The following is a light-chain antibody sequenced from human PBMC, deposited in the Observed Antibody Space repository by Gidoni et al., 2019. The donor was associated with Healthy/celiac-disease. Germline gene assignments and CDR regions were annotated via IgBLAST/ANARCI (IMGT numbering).Light chain of an antibody. J-gene: IGKJ2*01. V-gene: IGKV3-11*01. Sequence: EIVLKQSTATLSLSPGERATLSCRASQSVSSYLAWYQQKPGQAPRLLIYDASNRATGIPARFSGSGSGTDFTLTISSLAPEDFAVYYCQQRSNWPPLYTFXQXTKLEIK. CDR2: DAS. CDR3: QQRSNWPPLYT. CDR1: QSVSSY.